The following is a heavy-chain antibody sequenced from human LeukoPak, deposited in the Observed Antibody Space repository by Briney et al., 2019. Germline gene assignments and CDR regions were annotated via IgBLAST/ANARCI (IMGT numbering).Heavy chain of an antibody. CDR3: ARDPLTTVVKGLFWGSEDAFDI. CDR1: GGSISNY. D-gene: IGHD4-23*01. Sequence: PSETLSLTCTVSGGSISNYWSWIRQPAGKGLEWIGRIYTSGSTNYNPSLKSRVTMSVDTSKNQFSLKLSSVTAADTAVYYCARDPLTTVVKGLFWGSEDAFDIWGQGTMVTVSS. CDR2: IYTSGST. V-gene: IGHV4-4*07. J-gene: IGHJ3*02.